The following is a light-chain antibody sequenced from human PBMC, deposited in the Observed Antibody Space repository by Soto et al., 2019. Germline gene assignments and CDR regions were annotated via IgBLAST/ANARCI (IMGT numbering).Light chain of an antibody. CDR1: SGHSNYA. V-gene: IGLV4-69*01. CDR2: LNSDGSH. Sequence: QLVLTQSPSASASLGASVKLPCTLSSGHSNYAIAWHQLQPEKGPRYLMKLNSDGSHSKGDGIPDRFSGSSSGAERYLTISSLQSEDEADYYCQTWATGIPVFGGGTKLTVL. J-gene: IGLJ3*02. CDR3: QTWATGIPV.